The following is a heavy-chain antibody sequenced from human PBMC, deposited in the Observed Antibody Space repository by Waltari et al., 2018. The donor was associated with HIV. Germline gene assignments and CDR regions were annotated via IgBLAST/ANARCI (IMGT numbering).Heavy chain of an antibody. CDR1: GFTFSFSSYT. CDR3: AREDYSGYVGHAFDI. CDR2: ISRSSSFI. Sequence: QLVESGGGLVKPGGSLRLSCGASGFTFSFSSYTRNWVRQVTGKGLGGVASISRSSSFIYTSESVKGRFTISRDNVKKSVDLQMNSLRPEDTAVYYCAREDYSGYVGHAFDIWGQGTMVTVSS. D-gene: IGHD5-12*01. V-gene: IGHV3-21*02. J-gene: IGHJ3*02.